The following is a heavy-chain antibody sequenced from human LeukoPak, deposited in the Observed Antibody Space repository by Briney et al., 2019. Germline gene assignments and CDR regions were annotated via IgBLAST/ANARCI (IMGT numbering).Heavy chain of an antibody. CDR3: ARDCGDYVWGNWFDP. Sequence: ASVKVSCKASGYTFTGYYMHWVRQAPGQGLEWMGWINPNSGGTNYAQKFQGRVTMTRDTSISTAYMELSRLRSDDTAVYYCARDCGDYVWGNWFDPWGQGTLVTVSS. D-gene: IGHD4-17*01. J-gene: IGHJ5*02. CDR2: INPNSGGT. CDR1: GYTFTGYY. V-gene: IGHV1-2*02.